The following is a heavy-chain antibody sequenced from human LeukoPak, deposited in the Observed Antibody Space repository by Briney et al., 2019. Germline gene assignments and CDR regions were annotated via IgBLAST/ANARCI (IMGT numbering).Heavy chain of an antibody. Sequence: GGSLRLSCAASGFTFSSYEMNWVRQAPGKGLEWVSYISSSGSTTYYADSVKGRFTISRDNAKNSLYLQMNSLRAEDTAVYYCARGVDGYNYIDYWGQGTLVTVSS. J-gene: IGHJ4*02. CDR1: GFTFSSYE. CDR2: ISSSGSTT. V-gene: IGHV3-48*03. D-gene: IGHD5-24*01. CDR3: ARGVDGYNYIDY.